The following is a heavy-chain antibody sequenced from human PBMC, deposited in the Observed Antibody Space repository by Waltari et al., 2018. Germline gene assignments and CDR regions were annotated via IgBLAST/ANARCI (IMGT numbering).Heavy chain of an antibody. CDR1: EFTFSSYA. V-gene: IGHV3-30*04. Sequence: QVQLVESGGGVVQPGKSLRLSCAASEFTFSSYAMPWVRQAPGKGLEWVAVISYNERNIYYVDSVKGRFTISRDNSKKMLYLQMNSLRAEDTAVYYCARDYCDRRNCHGMDVWGQGTTVTVSS. CDR3: ARDYCDRRNCHGMDV. D-gene: IGHD3-22*01. J-gene: IGHJ6*02. CDR2: ISYNERNI.